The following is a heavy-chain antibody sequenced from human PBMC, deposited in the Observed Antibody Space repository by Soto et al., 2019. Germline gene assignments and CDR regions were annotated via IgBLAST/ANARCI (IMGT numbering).Heavy chain of an antibody. J-gene: IGHJ6*02. Sequence: ASVKVSCKASGYTFTSYYMHWVRQAPGQGLEWMGIINPSGGSTSYAQKFQGRVTMTRDTSTSTVCMELSSLRSEDTAVYYCARELSYSPRAYGMDVWGQGTTVTVSS. CDR2: INPSGGST. CDR1: GYTFTSYY. CDR3: ARELSYSPRAYGMDV. D-gene: IGHD4-4*01. V-gene: IGHV1-46*01.